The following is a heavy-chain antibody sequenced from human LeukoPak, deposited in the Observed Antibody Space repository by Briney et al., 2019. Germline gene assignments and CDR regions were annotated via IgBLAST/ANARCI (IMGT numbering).Heavy chain of an antibody. V-gene: IGHV3-15*01. Sequence: GGSLRLSCAAPGFTFSSYAMHWVRQAPGKGLEWVGRIKSKTDGGTTDYAAPVKGRFTISRDDSKNTLYLQMNSLKTEDTAVYYCTTSTYCSSTSCQGYWGQGTLVSVSS. D-gene: IGHD2-2*01. CDR1: GFTFSSYA. J-gene: IGHJ4*02. CDR3: TTSTYCSSTSCQGY. CDR2: IKSKTDGGTT.